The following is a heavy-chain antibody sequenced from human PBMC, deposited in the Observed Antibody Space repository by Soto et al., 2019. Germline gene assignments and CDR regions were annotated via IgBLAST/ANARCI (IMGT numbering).Heavy chain of an antibody. CDR2: ISANGGIT. V-gene: IGHV3-23*01. CDR3: AKDKYTDSVRKVWFFDY. D-gene: IGHD2-15*01. CDR1: GFTFSKYA. J-gene: IGHJ2*01. Sequence: EVQLLESGGGLVKPGGSLRLSCAASGFTFSKYAMSWVRLAPGKGLEWVSSISANGGITDYADSVKGRFTISRDNFQNILSLQMDSLTGDDTALCFCAKDKYTDSVRKVWFFDYWGRGTLVTVSS.